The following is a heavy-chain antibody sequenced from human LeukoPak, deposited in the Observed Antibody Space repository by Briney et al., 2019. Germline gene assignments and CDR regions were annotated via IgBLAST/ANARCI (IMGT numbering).Heavy chain of an antibody. Sequence: GGSLRLSCAASGFTFSGYAMSWVRQAPGKGLEWGSAISGSGGSTYYADSVKGRFTISRDNSKNTLYLQMNSLRAEDTAVYYCAKDGSKSVRDFDYWGQGTLVTVSS. V-gene: IGHV3-23*01. CDR1: GFTFSGYA. J-gene: IGHJ4*02. D-gene: IGHD1-26*01. CDR2: ISGSGGST. CDR3: AKDGSKSVRDFDY.